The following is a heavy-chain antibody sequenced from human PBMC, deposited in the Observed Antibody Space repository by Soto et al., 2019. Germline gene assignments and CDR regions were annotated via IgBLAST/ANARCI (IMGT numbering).Heavy chain of an antibody. CDR3: ERGGYYNDY. Sequence: PSATXSLTCTVAGDSFIGYYCNWIRQPPGKGLEWIGYINDSGSAHYNPSLKSRLTISVDTFKNQFSLKLTSVTAAETAVYYCERGGYYNDYWGQGTMVTVSS. CDR2: INDSGSA. CDR1: GDSFIGYY. D-gene: IGHD5-12*01. J-gene: IGHJ4*02. V-gene: IGHV4-59*01.